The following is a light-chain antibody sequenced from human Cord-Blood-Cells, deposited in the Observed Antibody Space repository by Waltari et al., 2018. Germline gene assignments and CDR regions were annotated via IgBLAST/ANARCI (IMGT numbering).Light chain of an antibody. CDR3: AAWDDSLNGPV. J-gene: IGLJ2*01. CDR2: SNN. Sequence: QSVLTQPPSASGTPGQRVTISCSGSSSNIGSNTVNWYQQLPGTAPKLLIYSNNQRPSGGRDRCSGSKSGTSASLAISGLQSEDEADYYCAAWDDSLNGPVFGGGTKLTVL. V-gene: IGLV1-44*01. CDR1: SSNIGSNT.